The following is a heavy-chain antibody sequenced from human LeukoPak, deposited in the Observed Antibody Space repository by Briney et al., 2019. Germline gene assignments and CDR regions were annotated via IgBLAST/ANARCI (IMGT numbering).Heavy chain of an antibody. CDR2: IIVRGDKT. Sequence: PGGSLRLSCAASGFTFHTYAMSWVRQSPGKGLEWVSTIIVRGDKTYYANSVQGRFSISRDNSKSTLYLQMNSLRAEDTALYYCAKHGGVGSGWYFDQWGQGTLVSVSS. CDR1: GFTFHTYA. D-gene: IGHD6-19*01. J-gene: IGHJ4*02. V-gene: IGHV3-23*01. CDR3: AKHGGVGSGWYFDQ.